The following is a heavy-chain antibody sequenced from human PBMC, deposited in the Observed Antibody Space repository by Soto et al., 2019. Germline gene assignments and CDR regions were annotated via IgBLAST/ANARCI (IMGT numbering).Heavy chain of an antibody. CDR2: ISYDGGNE. D-gene: IGHD1-26*01. CDR3: AKDRYSGTYPTDFDY. V-gene: IGHV3-30*18. Sequence: GSLRLSCAGSGFTLSSYGIHWVRQAPGKGLEWVALISYDGGNEKYTESVKDRFTISRDDSHNVAYLQMSSLRTEDTAMYYCAKDRYSGTYPTDFDYWGQGSLVTVSS. CDR1: GFTLSSYG. J-gene: IGHJ4*02.